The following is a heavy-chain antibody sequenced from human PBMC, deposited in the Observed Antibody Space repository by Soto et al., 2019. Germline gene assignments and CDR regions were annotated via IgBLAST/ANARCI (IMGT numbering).Heavy chain of an antibody. D-gene: IGHD6-13*01. Sequence: GASVKVSCKASGYTFTSYDINWVRQATGQGLEWMGWRNPNSGNTGYAQKFQGRVTMTRNTSISTAYMELSSLRSEDTAVYYCARRSSSWYGRGREDWFDPWGQGTLVTVSS. CDR3: ARRSSSWYGRGREDWFDP. V-gene: IGHV1-8*01. CDR2: RNPNSGNT. J-gene: IGHJ5*02. CDR1: GYTFTSYD.